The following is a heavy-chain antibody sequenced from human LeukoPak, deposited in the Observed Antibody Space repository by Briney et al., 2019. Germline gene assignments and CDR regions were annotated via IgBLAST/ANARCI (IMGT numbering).Heavy chain of an antibody. J-gene: IGHJ6*02. V-gene: IGHV1-3*01. CDR1: GSPFTSYA. CDR2: INAGNGNT. CDR3: ARDAGDYVCTLDI. Sequence: ASGKVSCKASGSPFTSYAMHWVRQAPGQRLKWMGWINAGNGNTKYSHKFQRRVTITRDTSASTAYIELSRLRSEDTAVYYCARDAGDYVCTLDIWGQGPTVTVSS. D-gene: IGHD4-17*01.